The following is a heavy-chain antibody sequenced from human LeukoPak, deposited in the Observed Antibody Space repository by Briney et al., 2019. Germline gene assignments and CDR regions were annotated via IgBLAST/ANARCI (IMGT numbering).Heavy chain of an antibody. V-gene: IGHV4-39*07. Sequence: PSETLSLTCTVSGGSISSSSYYWGWIRQPPGKGLEWIGEINHSGSTNYNPSLKSRVTISVDTSKNQFSLKLSSVTAADTAVYYCASPERYCSGGSCYFDYWGQGTLVTVSS. D-gene: IGHD2-15*01. CDR3: ASPERYCSGGSCYFDY. CDR2: INHSGST. CDR1: GGSISSSSYY. J-gene: IGHJ4*02.